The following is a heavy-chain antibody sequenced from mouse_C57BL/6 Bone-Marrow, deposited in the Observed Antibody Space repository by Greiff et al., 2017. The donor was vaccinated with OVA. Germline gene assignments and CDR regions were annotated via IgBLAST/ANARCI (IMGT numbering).Heavy chain of an antibody. CDR3: AKNDGYYVGNYYAMDY. D-gene: IGHD2-3*01. J-gene: IGHJ4*01. V-gene: IGHV2-5*01. Sequence: VQLQQSGPGLVQPSQSLSITCTVSGFSLTSYGVHWVRQSPGKGLEWLGVIWRGGSTDYNAAFMSRLSITKDNSKSQVFFKMNSLQADDTAIYYCAKNDGYYVGNYYAMDYWGQGTSVTVSS. CDR2: IWRGGST. CDR1: GFSLTSYG.